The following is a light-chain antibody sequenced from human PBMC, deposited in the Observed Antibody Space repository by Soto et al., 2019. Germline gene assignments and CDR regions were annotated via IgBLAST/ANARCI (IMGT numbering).Light chain of an antibody. CDR1: QSISSI. V-gene: IGKV1-39*01. CDR3: QQSYTTPYT. J-gene: IGKJ2*01. CDR2: AAS. Sequence: DIQMTQSPSSLSASVGDRVTITCRASQSISSILSWYQQKPGKAPNLLIYAASSLQNVVPSRFSGSGSGTDFTLTISSLQPDDFATYYCQQSYTTPYTFGQGTKLEIK.